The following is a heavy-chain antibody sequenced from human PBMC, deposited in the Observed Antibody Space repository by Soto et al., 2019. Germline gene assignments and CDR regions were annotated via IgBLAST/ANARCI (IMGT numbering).Heavy chain of an antibody. J-gene: IGHJ6*02. CDR1: GYTFTNYG. V-gene: IGHV1-18*01. CDR3: AREGQAPYYYYGMDV. Sequence: QVQVVQSGDEVKKPGASEKVSCKASGYTFTNYGFSWVRQAPGQGLEWMGRISGYNGNTKYAEKFQGRVTMTTDTSTSTAHMELRSLRSDDTAVYYCAREGQAPYYYYGMDVWGQGTAVTVSS. CDR2: ISGYNGNT.